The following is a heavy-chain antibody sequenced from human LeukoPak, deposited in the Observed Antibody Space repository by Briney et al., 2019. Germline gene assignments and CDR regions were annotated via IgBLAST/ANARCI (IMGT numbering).Heavy chain of an antibody. CDR2: IYPGDSDT. V-gene: IGHV5-51*01. J-gene: IGHJ6*03. CDR3: ARYNYCSGGSCYAPERRDYYYYMDV. Sequence: GESLKISCKGSGYSFTSYWIGWVRQMPGKGLEWMGIIYPGDSDTGYSPSFQGQVTISADKSISTAYLQWSSLKASDTAMYYCARYNYCSGGSCYAPERRDYYYYMDVWGKGTTVTISS. D-gene: IGHD2-15*01. CDR1: GYSFTSYW.